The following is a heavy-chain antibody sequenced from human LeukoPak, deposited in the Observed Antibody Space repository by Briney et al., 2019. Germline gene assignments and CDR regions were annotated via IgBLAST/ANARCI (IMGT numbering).Heavy chain of an antibody. V-gene: IGHV3-11*01. CDR3: ARGRRWATVITSGEGAEYFQH. Sequence: GGSLRLSCAASGFTFSDYYMSWIRQAPGKGLEWVSYISSSGSTIYYADSVKGRFTISRDNAKNSLYLQMNSLRAEDTAVYYCARGRRWATVITSGEGAEYFQHWGHGTLVTVSS. D-gene: IGHD3-3*01. J-gene: IGHJ1*01. CDR2: ISSSGSTI. CDR1: GFTFSDYY.